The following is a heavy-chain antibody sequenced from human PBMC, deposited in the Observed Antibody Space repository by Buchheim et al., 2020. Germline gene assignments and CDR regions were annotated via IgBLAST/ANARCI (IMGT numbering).Heavy chain of an antibody. V-gene: IGHV4-30-4*01. CDR3: AREIVVRVPYYYYYGTDV. Sequence: QVQLQESGPGLVKPSQTLSLTWTVSGGSISSGDYYWSWIRQPPGKGLEWIGYIYYSGSTYYNPSLNSRVIISADTSKNHFSLKLSSVTAADTAVYYCAREIVVRVPYYYYYGTDVWGQGTT. CDR2: IYYSGST. CDR1: GGSISSGDYY. D-gene: IGHD3-22*01. J-gene: IGHJ6*02.